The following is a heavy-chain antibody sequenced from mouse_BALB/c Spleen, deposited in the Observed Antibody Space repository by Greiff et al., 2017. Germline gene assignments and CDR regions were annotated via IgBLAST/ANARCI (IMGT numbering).Heavy chain of an antibody. CDR3: ARWAISTYFDY. V-gene: IGHV3-2*02. CDR1: GYSITSDYA. Sequence: EVKLVESGPGLVKPSQSLSLTCTVTGYSITSDYAWNWIRQFPGNKLEWMGYISSSGSTSYNPTLKSRITITRDTSTNQFFLQLNSVTTEDTTTYYGARWAISTYFDYWGQGTTLTVSS. D-gene: IGHD1-1*01. J-gene: IGHJ2*01. CDR2: ISSSGST.